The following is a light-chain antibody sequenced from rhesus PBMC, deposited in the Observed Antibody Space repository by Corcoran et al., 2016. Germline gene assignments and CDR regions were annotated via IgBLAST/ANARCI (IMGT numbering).Light chain of an antibody. Sequence: QSALTQPPSVSKSLGQSVTISCTGTSSDIGGYNDVSWYQQHPGTAPRLLIYDVSKRPSGVSDRFSGSKSGNTASLTISGLQAEYGADYYCCSYSSGSTFVFVSGTKLTVL. V-gene: IGLV2S9*01. J-gene: IGLJ6*01. CDR3: CSYSSGSTFV. CDR2: DVS. CDR1: SSDIGGYND.